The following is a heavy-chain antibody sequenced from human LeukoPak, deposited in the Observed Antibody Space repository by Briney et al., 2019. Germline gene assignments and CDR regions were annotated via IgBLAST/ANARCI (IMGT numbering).Heavy chain of an antibody. CDR1: GGSISGRY. J-gene: IGHJ4*02. D-gene: IGHD6-19*01. V-gene: IGHV4-59*08. CDR2: WRYDGSP. Sequence: PSETLSLTCAVSGGSISGRYWSWIRQPPGKGLEWIANWRYDGSPNYTPSLESRATISLDTSKNQFSLRLASVTAADTAVYYCVVTQKWLAFDYWGQGILVTVSS. CDR3: VVTQKWLAFDY.